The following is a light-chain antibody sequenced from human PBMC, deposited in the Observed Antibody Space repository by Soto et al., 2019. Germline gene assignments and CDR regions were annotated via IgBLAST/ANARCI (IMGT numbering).Light chain of an antibody. V-gene: IGLV2-14*01. J-gene: IGLJ1*01. CDR2: DVS. CDR1: SSDVGGYNY. CDR3: SSYKSSSTLPYYV. Sequence: QSVLTQPASVSGSPGQSITISCTGTSSDVGGYNYVSWYQQHPGKAPKLMIYDVSNRPSGVSNRFSGSKSGNTASLTISGLQAEDEADYYCSSYKSSSTLPYYVFGTGTKVTVL.